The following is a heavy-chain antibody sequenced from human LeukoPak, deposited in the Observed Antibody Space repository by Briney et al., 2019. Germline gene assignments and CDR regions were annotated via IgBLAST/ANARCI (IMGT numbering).Heavy chain of an antibody. Sequence: GRCLRLSCAASGFTFSSYAMHWVRQAPGKGLECVAVISYDGSNKYYADSVKGRFTIYRDNSKNTLYPQINSMRTEDTAVYYCARDPPYCSSTSCHSQAYYNGMDACGKGATVTAS. V-gene: IGHV3-30*04. CDR1: GFTFSSYA. CDR3: ARDPPYCSSTSCHSQAYYNGMDA. CDR2: ISYDGSNK. J-gene: IGHJ6*04. D-gene: IGHD2-2*01.